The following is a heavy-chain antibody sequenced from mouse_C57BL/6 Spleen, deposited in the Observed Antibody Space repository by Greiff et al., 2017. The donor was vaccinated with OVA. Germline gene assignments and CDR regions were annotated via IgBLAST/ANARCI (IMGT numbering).Heavy chain of an antibody. CDR2: IDPNRGGT. D-gene: IGHD2-5*01. J-gene: IGHJ2*01. Sequence: VQLQQPGAELVKPGASVKLSCKASGYTFTSYWMHWVKQRPGRGLEWIGRIDPNRGGTQYNEKFKSKATLTVDKPSSPAYMQRSSLTSDDSSVYYCARAYYSNDYFDYWGQGTTLTVSS. CDR3: ARAYYSNDYFDY. V-gene: IGHV1-72*01. CDR1: GYTFTSYW.